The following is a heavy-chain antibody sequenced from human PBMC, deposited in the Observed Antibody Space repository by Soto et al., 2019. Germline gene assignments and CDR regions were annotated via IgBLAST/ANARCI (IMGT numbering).Heavy chain of an antibody. CDR1: GGSMRNYY. D-gene: IGHD3-9*01. J-gene: IGHJ4*02. V-gene: IGHV4-59*01. CDR2: ISYSGST. CDR3: ARGPTITTDF. Sequence: SETLSLTCTFSGGSMRNYYCHWIRQPPGKGLEWIGYISYSGSTNYNPSLKSRVSISVDTSKSQFSLKLSSVTAADTAIYYCARGPTITTDFWGQGALVTVSS.